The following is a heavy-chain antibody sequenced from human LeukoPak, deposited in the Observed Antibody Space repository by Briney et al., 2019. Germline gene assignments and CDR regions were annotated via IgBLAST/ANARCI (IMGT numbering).Heavy chain of an antibody. J-gene: IGHJ4*02. CDR2: IIPIFGTA. Sequence: SVKVSCKASGGTFSSYAISWVRQAPGQGLEWMGGIIPIFGTANYAQKFQGRVTITADESTSTAYMELSRLRSDDTAVFYCARAYTGYEAFDYWGQGTLVTVSS. V-gene: IGHV1-69*01. CDR3: ARAYTGYEAFDY. D-gene: IGHD5-12*01. CDR1: GGTFSSYA.